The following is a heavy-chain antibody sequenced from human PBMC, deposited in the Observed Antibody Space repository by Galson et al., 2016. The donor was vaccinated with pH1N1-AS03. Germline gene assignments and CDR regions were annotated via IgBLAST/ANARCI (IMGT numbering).Heavy chain of an antibody. Sequence: SLRLSCAASGFSFSSYAMGWVRQTPGRGLECLSTIDNGAFNTYYKDSLEGRFTISRDNSKNTLYLHMNSLRADDTALYYCAKGLFDNYAGYFEYWGQGTMVTVSS. CDR2: IDNGAFNT. CDR1: GFSFSSYA. J-gene: IGHJ4*03. V-gene: IGHV3-23*05. CDR3: AKGLFDNYAGYFEY. D-gene: IGHD4-11*01.